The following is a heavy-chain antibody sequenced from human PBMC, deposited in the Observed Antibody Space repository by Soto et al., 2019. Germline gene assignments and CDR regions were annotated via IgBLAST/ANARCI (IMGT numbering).Heavy chain of an antibody. Sequence: PSETLSLTCTVSGGSISSGDYYWSWIRQPPGKGLEWIGYIYYSGSTYYNPSLKSRVTISVDTSKNQFSLKLSSVTAADTAVYYCARAASYCTNGVCYTSSFDYWGQGTLVTVSS. V-gene: IGHV4-30-4*01. CDR2: IYYSGST. CDR1: GGSISSGDYY. D-gene: IGHD2-8*01. CDR3: ARAASYCTNGVCYTSSFDY. J-gene: IGHJ4*02.